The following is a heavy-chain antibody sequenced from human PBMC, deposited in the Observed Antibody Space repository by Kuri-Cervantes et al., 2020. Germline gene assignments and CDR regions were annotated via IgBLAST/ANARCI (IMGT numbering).Heavy chain of an antibody. J-gene: IGHJ4*02. CDR1: GFTFSSYD. D-gene: IGHD6-13*01. CDR3: AKTMQQLAIDY. Sequence: GESLKISCAASGFTFSSYDMHWVRQATGKGLEWVSAIGTAGDTYYPGSVKGRFTISRDNSKNTLYLQMNSLRAEDTAVYYCAKTMQQLAIDYWGQGTLVTVSS. CDR2: IGTAGDT. V-gene: IGHV3-13*01.